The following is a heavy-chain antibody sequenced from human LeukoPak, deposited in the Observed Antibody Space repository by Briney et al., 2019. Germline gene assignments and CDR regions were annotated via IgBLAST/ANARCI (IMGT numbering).Heavy chain of an antibody. D-gene: IGHD1-26*01. J-gene: IGHJ4*02. CDR3: ARTAARVGATLFDY. CDR1: GFTFSSYA. V-gene: IGHV3-30-3*01. Sequence: GGSLRLSCAASGFTFSSYAMHWVRQAPGKGLEWVAVISYDGSNKYYADSVKGRFTISRDNSKNTLYLQMNSLRAEDTAVYYCARTAARVGATLFDYWGQGTLVTVSS. CDR2: ISYDGSNK.